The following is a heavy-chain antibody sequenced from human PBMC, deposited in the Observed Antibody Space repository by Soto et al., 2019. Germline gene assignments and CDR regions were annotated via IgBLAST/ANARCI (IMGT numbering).Heavy chain of an antibody. CDR1: GFSLSTSGMC. CDR2: IDWDDDK. V-gene: IGHV2-70*01. Sequence: SGPTLVNPTQTLTLTCTFSGFSLSTSGMCVSWIRQPPGKALEWLALIDWDDDKYYSTSLKTRLTISKDTSKNQVVLTMTNMDPVDTATYYCARIRGYSYGNNYDMDVSGQGTTVTGSS. J-gene: IGHJ6*02. D-gene: IGHD5-18*01. CDR3: ARIRGYSYGNNYDMDV.